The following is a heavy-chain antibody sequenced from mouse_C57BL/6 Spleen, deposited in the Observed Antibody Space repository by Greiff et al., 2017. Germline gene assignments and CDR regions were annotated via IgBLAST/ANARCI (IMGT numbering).Heavy chain of an antibody. Sequence: QVQLQQSGAELVRPGTSVKVSCKASGYAFTNYLIEWVKQRPGQGLEWIGVINPGSGGTNYNEKFKGKATLTADKSSSTAYMQLSSLTSEYSAVYFCARGSYYSNYYAMDYWGPGTSVTGSS. CDR1: GYAFTNYL. CDR3: ARGSYYSNYYAMDY. V-gene: IGHV1-54*01. D-gene: IGHD2-5*01. CDR2: INPGSGGT. J-gene: IGHJ4*01.